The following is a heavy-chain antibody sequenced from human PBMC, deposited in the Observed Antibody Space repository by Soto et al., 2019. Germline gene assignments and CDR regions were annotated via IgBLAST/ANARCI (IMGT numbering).Heavy chain of an antibody. CDR1: GFKFSTYW. D-gene: IGHD6-19*01. CDR3: ARVRHSSGWTTYNWFDP. Sequence: EVQVVKSGGGLVQPGGSLRLSCAASGFKFSTYWMSWVRQAPGKGLEWLANIKQDANEMYYVDSVKGRFTISRDNAKNSLYLQMNSLRAEDTAVYYCARVRHSSGWTTYNWFDPWGQGTLVTVSS. CDR2: IKQDANEM. J-gene: IGHJ5*02. V-gene: IGHV3-7*01.